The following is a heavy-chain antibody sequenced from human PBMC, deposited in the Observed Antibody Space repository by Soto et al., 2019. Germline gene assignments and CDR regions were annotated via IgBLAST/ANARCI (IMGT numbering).Heavy chain of an antibody. V-gene: IGHV5-51*01. D-gene: IGHD6-6*01. CDR1: GYSFTSYW. CDR2: IYPGDSDT. CDR3: ASWAARPDYDAFDI. J-gene: IGHJ3*02. Sequence: ESLKVSWNGSGYSFTSYWIGWVRQMPGKGLEWMGIIYPGDSDTRYSPSFQGQVTISADKSISTAYLQWSSLKASDTAMYYCASWAARPDYDAFDIWGQGTMVTVSS.